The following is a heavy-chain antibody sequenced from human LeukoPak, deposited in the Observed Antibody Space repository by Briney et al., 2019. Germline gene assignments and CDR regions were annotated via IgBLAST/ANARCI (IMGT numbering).Heavy chain of an antibody. Sequence: GASVKVSCKASGYTFTSYGISWVRQAPGQGLEWMGWISAYNGNTNYAQKLQGRVTMTTDTSTSTAYMELRSLRSEDTAVYYCARGVRLGTRQVSSDIWGQGTMVTVSS. D-gene: IGHD3-16*01. CDR2: ISAYNGNT. CDR3: ARGVRLGTRQVSSDI. J-gene: IGHJ3*02. CDR1: GYTFTSYG. V-gene: IGHV1-18*01.